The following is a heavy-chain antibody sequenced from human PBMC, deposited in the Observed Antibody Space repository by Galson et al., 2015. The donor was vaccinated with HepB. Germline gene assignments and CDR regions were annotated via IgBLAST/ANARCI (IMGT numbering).Heavy chain of an antibody. CDR2: IRSKVYGGTT. Sequence: SLRLSCAASGFTFGGYAMSWFRQAPGKGLEWVGFIRSKVYGGTTEYAASMKGRFTISRDDSKSIAYLQMNSLKTEDTAVYYCTRDNAPEPDPGVAATKFDYWGQGTLVTVSS. J-gene: IGHJ4*02. V-gene: IGHV3-49*03. D-gene: IGHD2-15*01. CDR1: GFTFGGYA. CDR3: TRDNAPEPDPGVAATKFDY.